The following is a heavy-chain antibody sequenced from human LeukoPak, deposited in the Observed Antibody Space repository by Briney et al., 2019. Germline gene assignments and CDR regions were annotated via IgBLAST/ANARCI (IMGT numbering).Heavy chain of an antibody. J-gene: IGHJ4*02. CDR2: IIPIFGTA. CDR3: ATDYPIDTAMVGY. D-gene: IGHD5-18*01. CDR1: GGTFSSYA. Sequence: SVKVSCKASGGTFSSYAISWVRQAPGQGLEWMGGIIPIFGTANYAQKFQGRVTITTDESTSTAYMELSSLRSEDTAVYYCATDYPIDTAMVGYWGQGTLVTVSS. V-gene: IGHV1-69*05.